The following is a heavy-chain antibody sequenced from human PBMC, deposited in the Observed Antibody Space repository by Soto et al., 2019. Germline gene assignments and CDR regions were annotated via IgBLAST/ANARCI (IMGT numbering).Heavy chain of an antibody. CDR3: ARGGIVVVPAALSYYYYYMDV. V-gene: IGHV4-34*01. CDR1: GGSFSGYY. J-gene: IGHJ6*03. Sequence: SETLSLTCAVYGGSFSGYYWSWIRQPPGKGLEWIGEINHSGSTNYNPSLKSRVTISVDTSKNQFSLKLSSVTAADTAVYYCARGGIVVVPAALSYYYYYMDVGGKGTTVTVSS. CDR2: INHSGST. D-gene: IGHD2-2*01.